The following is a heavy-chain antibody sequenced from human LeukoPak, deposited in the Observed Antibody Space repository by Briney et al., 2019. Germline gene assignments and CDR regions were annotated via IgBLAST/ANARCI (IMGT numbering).Heavy chain of an antibody. Sequence: SETLSLTCAVYGGSLSGYYWSWIRQPPGKGLEWIGEINHSGSINYNPSLKSRVTISVDTSKNQFSLKLSSVTAADTAVYYCARGQASSSSFFGSDYWGQGTLVTVSS. J-gene: IGHJ4*02. CDR1: GGSLSGYY. V-gene: IGHV4-34*01. CDR3: ARGQASSSSFFGSDY. D-gene: IGHD6-13*01. CDR2: INHSGSI.